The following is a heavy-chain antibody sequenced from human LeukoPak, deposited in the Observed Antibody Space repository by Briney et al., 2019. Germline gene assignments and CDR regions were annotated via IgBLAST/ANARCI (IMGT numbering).Heavy chain of an antibody. CDR2: FIRMFETS. V-gene: IGHV1-69*01. Sequence: ASVKVSCKASGGTFSKYAISWVRQAPGQGLEWMGGFIRMFETSHYAQKFQGRVTITADEPTSTVYMELSSLRFEDTAVYYCARGHKDYYYYYMDVWGKGTPVTVSS. CDR3: ARGHKDYYYYYMDV. CDR1: GGTFSKYA. J-gene: IGHJ6*03.